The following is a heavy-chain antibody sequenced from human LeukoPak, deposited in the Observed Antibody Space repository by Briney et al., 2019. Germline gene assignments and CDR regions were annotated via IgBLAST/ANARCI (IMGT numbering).Heavy chain of an antibody. CDR2: IYHSGST. Sequence: SETLSLTCAVSGYSISSGYYWGWIRQPPGKGMDWIGSIYHSGSTYYNPSLKSRVTISVDTSKNQLSLKLSSVTAVDTAVYYCASAYGSGSYYNGFLYWGQGTLVTVSS. J-gene: IGHJ4*02. CDR3: ASAYGSGSYYNGFLY. CDR1: GYSISSGYY. V-gene: IGHV4-38-2*01. D-gene: IGHD3-10*01.